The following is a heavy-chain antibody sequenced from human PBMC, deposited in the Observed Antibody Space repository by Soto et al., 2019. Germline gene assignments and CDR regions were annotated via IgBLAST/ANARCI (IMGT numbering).Heavy chain of an antibody. CDR1: GDSVSSNIAA. V-gene: IGHV6-1*01. J-gene: IGHJ4*02. CDR2: TYYRSKWYN. CDR3: ARGIAAGGRGLFDY. Sequence: PSQTLSLTCAISGDSVSSNIAAWNWIRQSPSRGLEWLGRTYYRSKWYNDYAVSVKSRITINPDTSKNQFSLQLNSVSPEDTAVYYCARGIAAGGRGLFDYWGQGTLVTVSS. D-gene: IGHD6-13*01.